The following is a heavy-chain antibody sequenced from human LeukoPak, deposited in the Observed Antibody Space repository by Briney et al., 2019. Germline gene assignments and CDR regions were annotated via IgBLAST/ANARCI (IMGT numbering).Heavy chain of an antibody. Sequence: ASVKVSCKVSGYTFTHYAIHWVRQAPGQGLEWMGWISGYNGNTNYAQLQGRVTMTTDTSTSTAYMELRSLRSDDTAVYYCARDLKRGYSSGRYSWGTGSSNDYWGQGTLVTVSS. J-gene: IGHJ4*02. CDR3: ARDLKRGYSSGRYSWGTGSSNDY. V-gene: IGHV1-18*01. CDR1: GYTFTHYA. D-gene: IGHD6-19*01. CDR2: ISGYNGNT.